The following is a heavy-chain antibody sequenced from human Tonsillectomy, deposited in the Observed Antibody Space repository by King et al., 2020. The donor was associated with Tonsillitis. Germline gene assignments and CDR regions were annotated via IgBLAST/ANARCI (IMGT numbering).Heavy chain of an antibody. CDR3: AKARQWLVHFDY. CDR2: ISSDGSKK. CDR1: GFTFSSYG. J-gene: IGHJ4*02. Sequence: VQLVESGGGVVQPGRSLRLSCAASGFTFSSYGIHWVRQAPGKGLEWVAVISSDGSKKYYADSVRGRFTISRDNSKNTLYLQMNSLRADDTAVDYCAKARQWLVHFDYWGQGTLVTVSS. V-gene: IGHV3-30*18. D-gene: IGHD6-19*01.